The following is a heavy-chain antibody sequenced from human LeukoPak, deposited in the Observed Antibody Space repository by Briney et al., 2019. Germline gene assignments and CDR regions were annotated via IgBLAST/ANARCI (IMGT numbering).Heavy chain of an antibody. CDR2: ISSSSSYI. V-gene: IGHV3-21*01. Sequence: GGSLRLSCAASGFTFSSHSMNWVRQAPGKGLEWVSSISSSSSYIYYADSVKGRFTISRDNAKNSLYLQMNSLRAEDTAVYYCARARGLDYYYYMDVWGKGTTVTVSS. CDR3: ARARGLDYYYYMDV. J-gene: IGHJ6*03. D-gene: IGHD3-10*01. CDR1: GFTFSSHS.